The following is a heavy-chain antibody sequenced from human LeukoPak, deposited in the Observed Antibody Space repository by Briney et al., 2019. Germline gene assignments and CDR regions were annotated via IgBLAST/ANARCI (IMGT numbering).Heavy chain of an antibody. CDR3: AKYFASGSYYKLPH. CDR2: ISGSGGST. Sequence: GGSLRLSCAASGFIFSSYAMSWVRPAPGKGLVWVSAISGSGGSTYYADSVKGRFTISRDNSKNTLYLQMNSLRAEDTAVYYCAKYFASGSYYKLPHWGQGTLVTVSS. V-gene: IGHV3-23*01. CDR1: GFIFSSYA. D-gene: IGHD3-10*01. J-gene: IGHJ1*01.